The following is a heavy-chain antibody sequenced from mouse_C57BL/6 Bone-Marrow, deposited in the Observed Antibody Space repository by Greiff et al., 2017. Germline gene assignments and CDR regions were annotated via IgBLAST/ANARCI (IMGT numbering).Heavy chain of an antibody. CDR3: ARGTTVVAHYYAMDY. Sequence: EVKLMESGPELVKPGASVKIPCKASGYTFTDYNMDWVKQSHGKSLEWIGDINPNNGGTIYNQKFKGKATLTVDKSSSTAYMELRSLTSEDTAVYYCARGTTVVAHYYAMDYWGQGTSVTVSS. CDR2: INPNNGGT. J-gene: IGHJ4*01. V-gene: IGHV1-18*01. D-gene: IGHD1-1*01. CDR1: GYTFTDYN.